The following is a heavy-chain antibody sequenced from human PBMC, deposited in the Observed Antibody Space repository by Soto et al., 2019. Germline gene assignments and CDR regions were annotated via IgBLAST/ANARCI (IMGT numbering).Heavy chain of an antibody. CDR3: AKVDEYRYRTDH. D-gene: IGHD3-16*02. CDR1: GFNFSDSA. CDR2: IGRTNNT. Sequence: LILSCADSGFNFSDSAMTWFRQALVKGPEWVSSIGRTNNTHYADSVKCRFAISRDNSQNTLYLQMNSLTAEDTAVYFCAKVDEYRYRTDHWGQGTMVTVSS. V-gene: IGHV3-23*01. J-gene: IGHJ4*02.